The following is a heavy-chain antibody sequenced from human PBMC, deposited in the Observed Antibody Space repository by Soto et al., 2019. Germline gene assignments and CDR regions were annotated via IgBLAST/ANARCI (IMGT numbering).Heavy chain of an antibody. CDR1: GFTFSSYG. CDR2: IWYDGSNK. CDR3: ARDLTPGHYYDSSGV. V-gene: IGHV3-33*01. Sequence: GGSLRLSCAASGFTFSSYGMHWVRQAPGKGLEWVAVIWYDGSNKYYADSVKGRFTISRDNFKNTLYLQMNSLRAEDTAVYYCARDLTPGHYYDSSGVWGQGTLVTVSS. J-gene: IGHJ4*02. D-gene: IGHD3-22*01.